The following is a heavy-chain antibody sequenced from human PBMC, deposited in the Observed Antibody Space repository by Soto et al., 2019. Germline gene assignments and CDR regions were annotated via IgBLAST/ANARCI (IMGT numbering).Heavy chain of an antibody. CDR2: IYYSGST. Sequence: QVQLQESGPGLVKPSQTLSLTCTVSGGSISSGGYYWSWIRQHPGKGLEWIGYIYYSGSTYYNQSLKSRVTISVDTSKNQFSLKLSSVTAADTAVYYCAREKAAAGNFDYWGQGTLVTVSS. J-gene: IGHJ4*02. CDR3: AREKAAAGNFDY. V-gene: IGHV4-31*03. CDR1: GGSISSGGYY. D-gene: IGHD6-13*01.